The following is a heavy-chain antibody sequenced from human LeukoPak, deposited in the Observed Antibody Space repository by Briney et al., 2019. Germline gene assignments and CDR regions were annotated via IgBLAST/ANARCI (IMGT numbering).Heavy chain of an antibody. Sequence: SQTLSLTCAISGDIVSSNSAAWNWIRQSPSRGLEWLGRTYYRSKWYNDYAVSVKSRITINPDTSKNQFSLQLNSVTPEDTAVYYCARASYSSGWYRVFKCDYWGQGTLVTVSS. CDR1: GDIVSSNSAA. D-gene: IGHD6-19*01. V-gene: IGHV6-1*01. J-gene: IGHJ4*02. CDR2: TYYRSKWYN. CDR3: ARASYSSGWYRVFKCDY.